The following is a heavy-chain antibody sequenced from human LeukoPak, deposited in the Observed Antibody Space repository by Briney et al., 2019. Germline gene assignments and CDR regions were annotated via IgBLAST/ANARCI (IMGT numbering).Heavy chain of an antibody. Sequence: GGSLRLSCAASGFTFSGSGMHWVRQAPGKGLEWVAFIRFDGSDKFYADSVKGRFTFSRDNSKNTLYLQMNSLRADDTAVYYCAKGVGFSVDYWGQGTLVTVSS. J-gene: IGHJ4*02. CDR3: AKGVGFSVDY. CDR1: GFTFSGSG. V-gene: IGHV3-30*02. D-gene: IGHD2-8*01. CDR2: IRFDGSDK.